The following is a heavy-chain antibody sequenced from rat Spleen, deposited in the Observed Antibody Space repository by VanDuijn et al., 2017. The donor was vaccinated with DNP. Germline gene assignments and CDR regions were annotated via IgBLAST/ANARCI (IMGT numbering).Heavy chain of an antibody. D-gene: IGHD1-10*01. Sequence: EVQLVESGGGFVQPGGSLKLSCAASGFTFSDYYMAWVRQAPTKGLEWVAYITYDGGSTYYRDSVKGRFTISRDNAKSTLYLQMNSLRSEDMATYYCARPHYNNNGGFAYWGQGTLVTVSS. V-gene: IGHV5-22*01. CDR2: ITYDGGST. CDR1: GFTFSDYY. CDR3: ARPHYNNNGGFAY. J-gene: IGHJ3*01.